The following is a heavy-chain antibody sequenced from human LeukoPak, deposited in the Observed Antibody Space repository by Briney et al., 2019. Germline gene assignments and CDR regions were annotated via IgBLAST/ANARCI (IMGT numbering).Heavy chain of an antibody. CDR1: GGSISSGSYY. CDR2: IYHSGST. CDR3: ARYGYSSSAGDY. D-gene: IGHD6-6*01. J-gene: IGHJ4*02. Sequence: SETLSLTCTVSGGSISSGSYYWSWIRQPPGKGLEWIGNIYHSGSTYYNPSLKSRVTISVDTSKNQFSLKLNSVTAADTAVYYCARYGYSSSAGDYWGQGTLVTVSS. V-gene: IGHV4-39*07.